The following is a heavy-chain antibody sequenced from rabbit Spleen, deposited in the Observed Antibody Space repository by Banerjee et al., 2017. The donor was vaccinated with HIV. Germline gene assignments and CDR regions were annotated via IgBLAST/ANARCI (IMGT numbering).Heavy chain of an antibody. CDR1: SFSFSDRDV. J-gene: IGHJ4*01. CDR2: IYGGSSGST. V-gene: IGHV1S45*01. Sequence: QEQLVESGGGLVKPGASLTLTCKASSFSFSDRDVMCWVRQAPGKGLEWIACIYGGSSGSTGYASWAKGRFTISKTSSTTVTLQMTSLTAADTATYFCARGDAGSSWDTNLWGQGTLVTVS. CDR3: ARGDAGSSWDTNL. D-gene: IGHD4-2*01.